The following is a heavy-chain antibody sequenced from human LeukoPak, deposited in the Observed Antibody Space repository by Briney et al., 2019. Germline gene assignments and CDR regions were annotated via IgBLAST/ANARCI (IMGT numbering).Heavy chain of an antibody. CDR2: IKQDGSEK. CDR3: ARHTDCSRSSCNAYDV. CDR1: GFTFRNYW. Sequence: TGGSLRLSCTPSGFTFRNYWMSWVRQAPGKGLEWAAKIKQDGSEKYYMASVEGRFTISRDNAKNSLSLHMDSLRAEDTAVYYCARHTDCSRSSCNAYDVWGRGTMVTVSP. D-gene: IGHD2-2*01. V-gene: IGHV3-7*01. J-gene: IGHJ3*01.